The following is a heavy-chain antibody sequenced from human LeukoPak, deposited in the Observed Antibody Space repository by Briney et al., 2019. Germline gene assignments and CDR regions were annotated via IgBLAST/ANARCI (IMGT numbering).Heavy chain of an antibody. D-gene: IGHD3-10*01. V-gene: IGHV4-38-2*02. CDR1: GYSISSGYY. Sequence: PSETLSLTCTVSGYSISSGYYWGWIRQPPGKGLEWIGSIYHSGSTYYNPSLKSRVTISVDTSKNQFSLKLSSVTAADTAVYYCARGEITMVRGYYYYYMDVWGKGTTVTISS. J-gene: IGHJ6*03. CDR2: IYHSGST. CDR3: ARGEITMVRGYYYYYMDV.